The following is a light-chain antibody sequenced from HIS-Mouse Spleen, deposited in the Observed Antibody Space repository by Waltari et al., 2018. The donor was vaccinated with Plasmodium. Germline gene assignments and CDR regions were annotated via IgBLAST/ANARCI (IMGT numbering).Light chain of an antibody. V-gene: IGKV3-15*01. Sequence: EIVMTQSPATLSVSPGERATLSCRASQSVSSNLAWYHQKPGQAPSLLIYGASTRATGIPARFRGSRSGTEFTLTISSLQSEDFAVYYCQQYNNWSFTFGPGTKVDIK. CDR1: QSVSSN. J-gene: IGKJ3*01. CDR3: QQYNNWSFT. CDR2: GAS.